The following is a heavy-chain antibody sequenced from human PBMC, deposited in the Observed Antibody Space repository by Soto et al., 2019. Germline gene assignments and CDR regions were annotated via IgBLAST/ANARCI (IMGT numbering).Heavy chain of an antibody. CDR3: ARDSIAVAGRNYYYGMDV. CDR2: IIPIFGTA. Sequence: QVQLVQSGAEGKKPGSSVKVSCKASGGTFSSYAISWVRQAPGQGLEWMGGIIPIFGTANYAQKFQGRVTITADESTSTAYMELSSLRSEDTAVYYCARDSIAVAGRNYYYGMDVWGQGTTVTVSS. D-gene: IGHD6-19*01. CDR1: GGTFSSYA. V-gene: IGHV1-69*01. J-gene: IGHJ6*02.